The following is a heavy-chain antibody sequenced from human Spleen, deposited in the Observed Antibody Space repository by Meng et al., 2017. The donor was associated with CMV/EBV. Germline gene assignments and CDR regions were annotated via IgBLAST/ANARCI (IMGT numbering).Heavy chain of an antibody. J-gene: IGHJ4*02. Sequence: GESLKISCAASGFTFNTYAMHWVRQAPGKGLEWVSFIRYDGSDKYYADSVKGRFTISRDNSKNTLYLQMTSLRAEDTAIYYCANGEMPGATGDYWGQGTLVTVSS. V-gene: IGHV3-30*02. CDR2: IRYDGSDK. CDR3: ANGEMPGATGDY. CDR1: GFTFNTYA. D-gene: IGHD1-26*01.